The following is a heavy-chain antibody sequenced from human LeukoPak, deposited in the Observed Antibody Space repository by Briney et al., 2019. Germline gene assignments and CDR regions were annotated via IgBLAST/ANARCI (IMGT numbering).Heavy chain of an antibody. CDR1: GFTFGNYW. J-gene: IGHJ4*02. CDR3: ARDGSYDSRTIFDY. D-gene: IGHD3-22*01. CDR2: IKEDGSEE. V-gene: IGHV3-7*01. Sequence: PGGSLRLSCAASGFTFGNYWMSWVRQAPGKGLEWVANIKEDGSEEYYVDSVKGRFTISRDNTKNSLYLRMNGLRAEDTAVYYCARDGSYDSRTIFDYWGQGTLVTVSS.